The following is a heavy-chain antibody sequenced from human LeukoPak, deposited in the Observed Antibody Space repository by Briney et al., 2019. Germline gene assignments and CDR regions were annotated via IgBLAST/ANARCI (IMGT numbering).Heavy chain of an antibody. Sequence: NASETLSLTCTVSGGSISSSSYYWGWIRQPPGKGLEWIGSIYYGGSTYHNPSLKSRVTISVDTSKNQFSLKLSSVTAADTAVYYCARRTRYYYYMDVWGKGTTVTVSS. CDR2: IYYGGST. J-gene: IGHJ6*03. V-gene: IGHV4-39*01. CDR3: ARRTRYYYYMDV. CDR1: GGSISSSSYY.